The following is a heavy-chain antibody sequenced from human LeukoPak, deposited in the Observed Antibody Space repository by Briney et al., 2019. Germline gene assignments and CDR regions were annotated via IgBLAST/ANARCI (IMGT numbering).Heavy chain of an antibody. CDR1: GFAFSSYW. Sequence: PGGSLRLSCAASGFAFSSYWMSWVRQAPGKGLEWVANIKGDGSDKYYLDSLKGRFTVSRDNAKSSLYLQVNSLRADDTAVYYCARPLGSGTYYQFDLWGQGTLVTVSS. D-gene: IGHD3-10*01. CDR2: IKGDGSDK. V-gene: IGHV3-7*04. J-gene: IGHJ4*02. CDR3: ARPLGSGTYYQFDL.